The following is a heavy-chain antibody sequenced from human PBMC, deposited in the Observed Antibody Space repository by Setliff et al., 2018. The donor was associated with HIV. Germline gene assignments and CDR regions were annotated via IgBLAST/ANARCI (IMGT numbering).Heavy chain of an antibody. Sequence: ASVKVSCKASGYTFTGYYIHWVRRAPGQGLEWMGRIIPNSGGTNYAQKFQGRVTMTRDTSISTAYMELSRLRSDDTAVYYCASKVYCTNGVCLDAFDIWGQGTKVTVSS. CDR3: ASKVYCTNGVCLDAFDI. CDR1: GYTFTGYY. J-gene: IGHJ3*02. V-gene: IGHV1-2*06. D-gene: IGHD2-8*01. CDR2: IIPNSGGT.